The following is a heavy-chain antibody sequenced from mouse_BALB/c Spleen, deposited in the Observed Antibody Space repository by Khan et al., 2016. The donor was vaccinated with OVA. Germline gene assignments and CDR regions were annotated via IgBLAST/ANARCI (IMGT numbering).Heavy chain of an antibody. J-gene: IGHJ1*01. V-gene: IGHV9-1*02. CDR2: INTYTGEP. D-gene: IGHD1-3*01. CDR3: ARSSSYWYSNV. Sequence: QIQLVQSGPELKKPGETVKISCKASGYTFTNYGMNWVKQAPGKGLKWMGWINTYTGEPTYADDFKGRFVFSLATSASTAYLQISNLKNEDMTTYFCARSSSYWYSNVWGAGTTVTVSS. CDR1: GYTFTNYG.